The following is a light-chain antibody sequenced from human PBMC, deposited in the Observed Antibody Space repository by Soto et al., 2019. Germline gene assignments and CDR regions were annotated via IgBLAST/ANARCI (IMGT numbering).Light chain of an antibody. Sequence: DIQMTQSPSTLSASVGDRVPITCRASQSISIWLAWYQPTPGKAPKLLIYKASTSKSGVPSRFSCSGAREVFILISSLQHQDVVITYCRQHYTCYTWTFGQGTKVDIK. CDR2: KAS. V-gene: IGKV1-5*03. J-gene: IGKJ1*01. CDR3: RQHYTCYTWT. CDR1: QSISIW.